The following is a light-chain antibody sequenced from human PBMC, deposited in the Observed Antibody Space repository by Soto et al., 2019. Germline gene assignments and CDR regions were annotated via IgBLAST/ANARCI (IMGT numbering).Light chain of an antibody. CDR1: QSVSSY. CDR2: GAS. J-gene: IGKJ4*01. V-gene: IGKV3-15*01. CDR3: QQYNKWPLT. Sequence: EIVMTQSPGTLSVSPGERATLSCRASQSVSSYLGWYQQKPGQAPRLLIYGASSRATGSPTRFSGSGSGTGFTLTVSRLQSEDFAVYYCQQYNKWPLTFGGGTKVEIK.